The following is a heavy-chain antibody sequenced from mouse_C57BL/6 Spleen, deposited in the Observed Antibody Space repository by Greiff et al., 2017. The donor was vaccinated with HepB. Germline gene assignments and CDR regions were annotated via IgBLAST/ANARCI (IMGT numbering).Heavy chain of an antibody. D-gene: IGHD2-5*01. CDR2: INSDGGST. CDR1: EYEFPSHD. Sequence: EVKLVESGGGLVQPGESLKLSCESNEYEFPSHDMSWVRKTPEKRLELVAAINSDGGSTYYPDTMERRFIISRDNTKKTLYLQMSSLRSEDTALYYCARRGVTTTGDWYFDVWGTGTTVTVSS. CDR3: ARRGVTTTGDWYFDV. J-gene: IGHJ1*03. V-gene: IGHV5-2*03.